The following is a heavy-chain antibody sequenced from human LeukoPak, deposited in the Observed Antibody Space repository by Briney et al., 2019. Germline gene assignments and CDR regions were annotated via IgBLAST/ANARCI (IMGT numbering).Heavy chain of an antibody. CDR2: IIPIFGTA. Sequence: SVKVSCKASGGTFSSYAISWVRQAPGQGLEWMGGIIPIFGTANYAQKFQGRVTITTDESTSTAYMELSSLRSEDTAVYYCARRPVGEYYFDYWGQGTLVTVSS. CDR3: ARRPVGEYYFDY. V-gene: IGHV1-69*05. CDR1: GGTFSSYA. D-gene: IGHD3-16*01. J-gene: IGHJ4*02.